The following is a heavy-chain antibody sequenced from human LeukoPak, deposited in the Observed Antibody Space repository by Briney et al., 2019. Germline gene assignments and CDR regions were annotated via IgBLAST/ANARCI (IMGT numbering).Heavy chain of an antibody. D-gene: IGHD3-22*01. V-gene: IGHV4-59*12. Sequence: SETLSLTCTVSGGSISSYYWSWIRQPPGKGLEWIGYIYYSGSTNYNPSLKSRVTISVDTSKNQFSLKLSSVTAADTAVYYCARGVFDSSGYYRDAFDIWGQGTMVTVSS. CDR1: GGSISSYY. CDR3: ARGVFDSSGYYRDAFDI. CDR2: IYYSGST. J-gene: IGHJ3*02.